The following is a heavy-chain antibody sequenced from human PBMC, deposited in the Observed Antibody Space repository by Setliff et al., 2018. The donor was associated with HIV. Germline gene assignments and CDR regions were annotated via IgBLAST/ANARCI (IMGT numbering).Heavy chain of an antibody. CDR1: GDSISSGGHY. J-gene: IGHJ4*02. CDR2: IHYSGST. D-gene: IGHD3-22*01. V-gene: IGHV4-30-4*08. Sequence: SETLSLTCSVSGDSISSGGHYWSWIRQSPGKGLEWIGYIHYSGSTYFNPSLQSRVSISTDTSKNQFSLRLTSVTAADTAVYYCASRDTSRYFDDYWGQGTLVTVSS. CDR3: ASRDTSRYFDDY.